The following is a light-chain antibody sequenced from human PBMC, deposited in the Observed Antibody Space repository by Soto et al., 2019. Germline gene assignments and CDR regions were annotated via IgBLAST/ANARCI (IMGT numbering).Light chain of an antibody. CDR3: QQYNSYSWT. CDR1: QSISSW. Sequence: DIQMTQSPSTLSASVGDRVTITCRASQSISSWLAWYQQKPGKAPKLLIYKASSLESGVRSRFSGSGSGTEFTLTISSLHPDDIANYYFQQYNSYSWTVGQGTKVEIK. CDR2: KAS. J-gene: IGKJ1*01. V-gene: IGKV1-5*03.